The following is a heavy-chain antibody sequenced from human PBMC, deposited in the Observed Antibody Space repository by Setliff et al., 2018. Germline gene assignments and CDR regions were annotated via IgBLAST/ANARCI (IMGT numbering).Heavy chain of an antibody. D-gene: IGHD3-3*01. CDR1: GYTFSTYG. CDR3: ARGGGQIHYDFWSGYFSDPQPNYYYYYMDV. Sequence: ASVKVSCKDSGYTFSTYGISWVRQAPGQGLEWMGWISAYNGNTNYAQRFQGRVTMTRNTSISTAYMELSSLRSEDTAVYYCARGGGQIHYDFWSGYFSDPQPNYYYYYMDVWGKGTTVTVSS. V-gene: IGHV1-18*01. CDR2: ISAYNGNT. J-gene: IGHJ6*03.